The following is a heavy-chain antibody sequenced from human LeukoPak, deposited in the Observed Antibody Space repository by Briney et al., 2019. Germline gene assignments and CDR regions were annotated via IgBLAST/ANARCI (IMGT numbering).Heavy chain of an antibody. V-gene: IGHV3-21*01. CDR3: ARDSGAHYSASGGSPGGWFDP. Sequence: AGGSLRLSCAASGFAFSDFTMSWVRQAPGQGLEWVSSISSSSTYINYADSLKGRFTVSRDNARNSLYLQIVSLRGEDTAMYYCARDSGAHYSASGGSPGGWFDPWGQGILVTVSS. CDR1: GFAFSDFT. J-gene: IGHJ5*02. CDR2: ISSSSTYI. D-gene: IGHD3-10*01.